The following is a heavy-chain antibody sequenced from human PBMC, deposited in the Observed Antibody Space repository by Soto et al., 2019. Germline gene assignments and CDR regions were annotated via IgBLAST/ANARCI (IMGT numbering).Heavy chain of an antibody. Sequence: QLQLQESGPGLVKPSETLSLTCTVSGGSISSSSYYWGWIRQPPGKGLEWIGSIYYSGSTYYNPSLKSRVTISVDTSKNQFSLKLSSVTAADTAVYYCARQRIAVAINWFDPWGQGTLVTVSS. J-gene: IGHJ5*02. CDR3: ARQRIAVAINWFDP. CDR1: GGSISSSSYY. D-gene: IGHD6-19*01. V-gene: IGHV4-39*01. CDR2: IYYSGST.